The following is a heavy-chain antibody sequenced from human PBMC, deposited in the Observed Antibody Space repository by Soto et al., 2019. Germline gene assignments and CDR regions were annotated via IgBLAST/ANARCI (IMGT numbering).Heavy chain of an antibody. CDR1: GFTFSTYF. CDR3: AREGEGRTAYFDY. V-gene: IGHV3-21*01. Sequence: EVQLVESGGGLVEPGGSLRLSCAASGFTFSTYFMNWVRQAPGKGLEWVSSIIDSGNYMYYADSVKGRFIISRDNVRNSLYLQMNSLTTEDTAVYYCAREGEGRTAYFDYWGQGALVTVSS. J-gene: IGHJ4*02. CDR2: IIDSGNYM. D-gene: IGHD3-16*01.